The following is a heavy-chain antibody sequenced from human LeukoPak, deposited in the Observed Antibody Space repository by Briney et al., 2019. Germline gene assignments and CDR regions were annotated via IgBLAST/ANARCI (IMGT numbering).Heavy chain of an antibody. Sequence: GGSLRLSCAASGFTFSSHWMTWVRQAPGKGLEWVANIKQHGSEKYYVDSVKGRFTISRDNAKNSLYLQMNSLRAEDTAVYYCARGYCIGPSCQSSYFDYWGQGTLVTVFS. V-gene: IGHV3-7*01. J-gene: IGHJ4*02. CDR2: IKQHGSEK. CDR1: GFTFSSHW. D-gene: IGHD2-15*01. CDR3: ARGYCIGPSCQSSYFDY.